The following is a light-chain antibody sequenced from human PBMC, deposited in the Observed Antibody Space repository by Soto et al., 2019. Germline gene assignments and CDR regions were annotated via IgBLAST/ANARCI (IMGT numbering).Light chain of an antibody. CDR1: QSVSSSY. Sequence: EIVLTQSPGTLSLSPGERATLSCRASQSVSSSYLAWYQQKPGQPPRLLFYGASSRATGIPDRFSSSGSGTDFTLTISIQEPEDFALYYCQQYGSSPFTFGPGTKVDIK. J-gene: IGKJ3*01. CDR3: QQYGSSPFT. V-gene: IGKV3-20*01. CDR2: GAS.